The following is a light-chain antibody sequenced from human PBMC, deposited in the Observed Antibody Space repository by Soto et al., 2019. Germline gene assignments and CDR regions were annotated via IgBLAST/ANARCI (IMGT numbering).Light chain of an antibody. V-gene: IGLV2-8*01. CDR3: ASYGGYYVV. Sequence: QSVLTQPPSASGSPGQSVAISCTGTSSDVGGYDYVSWFQQNPGKAPKLMIYDVTKRPSGVPDRFSGSKSGNTASLTVSVLQAEDEAYYYCASYGGYYVVFGGGTKLTVL. CDR1: SSDVGGYDY. CDR2: DVT. J-gene: IGLJ2*01.